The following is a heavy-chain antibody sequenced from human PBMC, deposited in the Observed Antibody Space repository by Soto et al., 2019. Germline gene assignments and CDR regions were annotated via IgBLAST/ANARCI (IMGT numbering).Heavy chain of an antibody. CDR1: GGSISGYY. D-gene: IGHD3-16*01. J-gene: IGHJ6*02. CDR2: KHTSGTT. V-gene: IGHV4-4*07. CDR3: GRGGEFYVMDV. Sequence: QVQLQESGPGLVKPSETLSLTCTVSGGSISGYYWTWIRQPAGKGLEGIGRKHTSGTTNYNPSLKSRVTMSIDTSTNLFSLNLSSVTAEDTAVYYWGRGGEFYVMDVWGQGTTVAVSS.